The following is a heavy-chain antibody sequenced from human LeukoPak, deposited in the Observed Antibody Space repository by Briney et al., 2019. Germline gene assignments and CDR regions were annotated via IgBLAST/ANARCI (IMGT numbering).Heavy chain of an antibody. CDR1: GYTFTSYY. Sequence: ASVKVSCKASGYTFTSYYMHWVRQAPGQGLEWMGIINPSGGSTSYAQKFQGRVTMTRDMSTSTVYMELSSLRSEDTAVYYCARDRGIAVAGSYWYFDLWGRGTLVTVSS. V-gene: IGHV1-46*01. D-gene: IGHD6-19*01. CDR2: INPSGGST. J-gene: IGHJ2*01. CDR3: ARDRGIAVAGSYWYFDL.